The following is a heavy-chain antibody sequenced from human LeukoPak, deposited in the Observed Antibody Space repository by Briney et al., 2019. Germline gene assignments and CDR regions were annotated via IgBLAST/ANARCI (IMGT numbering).Heavy chain of an antibody. J-gene: IGHJ5*02. V-gene: IGHV4-59*12. Sequence: SETLSLTCTVSGGSISSYCWSWIRQPPGKGLEWIGYIYHSGSTYYNPSLKSRVTISVDTSKNQLSLKLSSVTAADTAVYYCARESNYYGSGTGWFDPWGQGTLVTVSS. CDR2: IYHSGST. D-gene: IGHD3-10*01. CDR3: ARESNYYGSGTGWFDP. CDR1: GGSISSYC.